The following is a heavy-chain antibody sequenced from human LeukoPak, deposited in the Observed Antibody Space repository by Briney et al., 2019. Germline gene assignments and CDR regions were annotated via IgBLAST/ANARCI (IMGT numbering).Heavy chain of an antibody. J-gene: IGHJ6*03. V-gene: IGHV3-20*04. D-gene: IGHD5-24*01. Sequence: GGSLRLSCAASGLTFENYGMSWVRQVPGKGLEWVSGINWNGERAGNADSVKSRFTISRDNAKNSLYLQMNSLRDEDTAFYYCARGRDGSQSYSNYYYYYMDVWGKGTTVTVSS. CDR3: ARGRDGSQSYSNYYYYYMDV. CDR2: INWNGERA. CDR1: GLTFENYG.